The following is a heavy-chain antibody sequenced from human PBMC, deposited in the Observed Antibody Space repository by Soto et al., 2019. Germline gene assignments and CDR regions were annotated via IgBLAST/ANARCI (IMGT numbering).Heavy chain of an antibody. CDR3: ARVFVRDYGDLRYYGMDV. CDR2: IYYSGST. V-gene: IGHV4-59*01. D-gene: IGHD4-17*01. J-gene: IGHJ6*02. Sequence: SETLSLTCTVSGGSISSYYWSWIRQPPGKGLEWIGYIYYSGSTNYNPSLKSRVTISVDTSKNQFSLKLSSVTAADTAVYYCARVFVRDYGDLRYYGMDVWGQGTTVTVPS. CDR1: GGSISSYY.